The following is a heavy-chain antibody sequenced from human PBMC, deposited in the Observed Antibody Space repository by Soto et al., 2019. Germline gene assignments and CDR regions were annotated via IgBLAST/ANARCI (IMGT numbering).Heavy chain of an antibody. CDR1: GGSISSSNW. V-gene: IGHV4-4*02. D-gene: IGHD1-26*01. CDR2: IYHSGST. J-gene: IGHJ4*02. CDR3: ARGGEEWELSYFDY. Sequence: PSETLSLTCAVSGGSISSSNWWSWVRQPPGKGLEWIGEIYHSGSTNYNPSLKSRVTISVDKSKNQFSLKLSSVTAADTAVYYCARGGEEWELSYFDYWGQGTLVTVSS.